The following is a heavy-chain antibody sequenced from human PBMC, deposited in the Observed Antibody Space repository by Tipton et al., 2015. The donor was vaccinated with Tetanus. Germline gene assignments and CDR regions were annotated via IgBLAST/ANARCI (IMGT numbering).Heavy chain of an antibody. D-gene: IGHD2-15*01. Sequence: SLRLSCAPSGFTFRNYAMSWVRQAPGKGLEWVSGISGAAGSSYYADSVKGRFSISRDNSKNTLFLQMHSLRAEDTAVYYCPREADCSGGSCFSGDVDNWGQGTQVTVSS. CDR3: PREADCSGGSCFSGDVDN. V-gene: IGHV3-23*01. CDR2: ISGAAGSS. CDR1: GFTFRNYA. J-gene: IGHJ4*02.